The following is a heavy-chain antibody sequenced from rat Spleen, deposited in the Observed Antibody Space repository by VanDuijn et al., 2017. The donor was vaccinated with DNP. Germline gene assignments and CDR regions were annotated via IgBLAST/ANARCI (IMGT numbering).Heavy chain of an antibody. CDR2: INTSGDKT. Sequence: EVQLVESGGGLMQPGRSLKLSCAASGFSFSIYDMAWVRQAPTKGLEWVASINTSGDKTYYRDSVKGRFTISRDNAKNTQYLYIDSLRSEDTANYYCATHELGSGGFADWGQGTLVTVSS. CDR3: ATHELGSGGFAD. D-gene: IGHD4-6*01. V-gene: IGHV5S13*01. J-gene: IGHJ3*01. CDR1: GFSFSIYD.